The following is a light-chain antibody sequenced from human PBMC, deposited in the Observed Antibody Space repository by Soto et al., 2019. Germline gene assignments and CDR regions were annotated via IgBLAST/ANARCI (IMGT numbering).Light chain of an antibody. CDR2: EVT. V-gene: IGLV2-8*01. CDR1: SSDVGGYDY. J-gene: IGLJ1*01. CDR3: SSFAGNDNYV. Sequence: QSVLTQPPSAYGAPGQAVTISCTGTSSDVGGYDYVSWYQQHPGKAPKLMIYEVTKRPSGVPDRFSGSKSGNTASLTVSGLQAEDEADYYCSSFAGNDNYVSGTGTKVTVL.